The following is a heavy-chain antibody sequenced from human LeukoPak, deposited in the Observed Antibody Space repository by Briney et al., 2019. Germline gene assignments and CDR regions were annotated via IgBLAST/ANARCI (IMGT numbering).Heavy chain of an antibody. V-gene: IGHV3-7*01. J-gene: IGHJ4*02. CDR3: ARDFDY. CDR1: GFTFNNYW. Sequence: GVSLRLSCAVSGFTFNNYWMNWVRQAPGKGLEWVANIKQDGSEKYYVDSVKGRFTISRDNAKNSLYLQMNSLRAEDTAVYYCARDFDYWGQGTLVTVSS. CDR2: IKQDGSEK.